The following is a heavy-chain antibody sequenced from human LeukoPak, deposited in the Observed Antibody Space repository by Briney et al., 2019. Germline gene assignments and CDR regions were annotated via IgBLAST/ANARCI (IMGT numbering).Heavy chain of an antibody. Sequence: PGGSLRLSCAASGFTFSSYSMNWVRQAPGKGLEWVSSISSSSSYIYYADSVKGRFTISRDNAKNSLYLQMNSLRAEGTAVYYCARDRVAVAAFDIWGQGTMVTVSS. CDR1: GFTFSSYS. CDR2: ISSSSSYI. V-gene: IGHV3-21*01. D-gene: IGHD6-19*01. CDR3: ARDRVAVAAFDI. J-gene: IGHJ3*02.